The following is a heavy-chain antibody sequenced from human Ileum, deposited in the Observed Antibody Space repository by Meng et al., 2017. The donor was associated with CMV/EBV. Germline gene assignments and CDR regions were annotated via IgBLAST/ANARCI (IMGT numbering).Heavy chain of an antibody. V-gene: IGHV1-3*03. CDR3: ARDLKRLSDNYYDLLTATPNGAFDY. J-gene: IGHJ4*02. D-gene: IGHD3-9*01. Sequence: HWVRPAPGQGLEWLGWIIAANGNTKYSAESQGRIGITRDMSASTVYMELSSLRPEDTALYYCARDLKRLSDNYYDLLTATPNGAFDYWGQGTLVTVSS. CDR2: IIAANGNT.